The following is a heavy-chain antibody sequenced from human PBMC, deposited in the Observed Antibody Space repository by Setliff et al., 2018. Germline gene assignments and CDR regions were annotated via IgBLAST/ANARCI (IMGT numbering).Heavy chain of an antibody. D-gene: IGHD3-22*01. Sequence: GASVKVSCKASGYTFNNYGITWVRQAPGQGLEWMGWINNYSFKTTYSQKFLDRVTMTTDTSTSTAYMELRSLRSDDTAVYYCARINFYVSSGYYYAPDYWGQGTLVTVSS. CDR2: INNYSFKT. CDR3: ARINFYVSSGYYYAPDY. V-gene: IGHV1-18*01. CDR1: GYTFNNYG. J-gene: IGHJ4*02.